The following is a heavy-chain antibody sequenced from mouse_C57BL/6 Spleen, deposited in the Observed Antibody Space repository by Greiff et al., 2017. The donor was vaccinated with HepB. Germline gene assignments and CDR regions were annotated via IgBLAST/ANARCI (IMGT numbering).Heavy chain of an antibody. CDR2: IDPSDSET. CDR1: GYTFTSYW. J-gene: IGHJ3*01. V-gene: IGHV1-52*01. CDR3: ARSRDYDRGTWFAY. D-gene: IGHD2-4*01. Sequence: QVQLQQPGAELVRPGSSVKLSCKASGYTFTSYWMHWVKQRPIQGLEWIGNIDPSDSETHYNQKFKDKATLTVDKSSSTAYMQLSSLTSEDSAVYYCARSRDYDRGTWFAYWGQGTLVTVSA.